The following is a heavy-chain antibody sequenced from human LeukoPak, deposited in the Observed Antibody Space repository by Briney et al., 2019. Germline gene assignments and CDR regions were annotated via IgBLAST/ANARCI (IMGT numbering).Heavy chain of an antibody. CDR3: ARGRTIFGVVTIPDAFDI. Sequence: SVKVSCKASGGTFSSYAISWVRQAPGQGLEWMGGIIPIFGTANYAQKFQGRVTITADESTSTAYMELSSLRSEDTVVYYCARGRTIFGVVTIPDAFDIWGQGTMVTVSS. D-gene: IGHD3-3*01. V-gene: IGHV1-69*13. CDR1: GGTFSSYA. J-gene: IGHJ3*02. CDR2: IIPIFGTA.